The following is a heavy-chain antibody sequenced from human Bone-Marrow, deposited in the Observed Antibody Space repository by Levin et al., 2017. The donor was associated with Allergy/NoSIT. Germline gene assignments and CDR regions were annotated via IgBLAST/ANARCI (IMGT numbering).Heavy chain of an antibody. Sequence: ASVKVSCKPSGYTFNNFGITWVRRAPGQGLEWMGWISGYNGNTNYAPKFYDRVTMTTDTSTSTAFMELWSLRSDDTAVYYCAREGNYGDSWIDFWGQGTLVTVSS. J-gene: IGHJ4*02. D-gene: IGHD4-17*01. CDR2: ISGYNGNT. V-gene: IGHV1-18*01. CDR3: AREGNYGDSWIDF. CDR1: GYTFNNFG.